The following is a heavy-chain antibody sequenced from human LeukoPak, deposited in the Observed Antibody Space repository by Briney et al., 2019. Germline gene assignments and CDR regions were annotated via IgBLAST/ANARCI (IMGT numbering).Heavy chain of an antibody. CDR2: ISAYNGYT. V-gene: IGHV1-18*01. D-gene: IGHD3-10*01. J-gene: IGHJ4*02. CDR1: GCTFTSFG. Sequence: ASVKVSCKASGCTFTSFGMSWVRQAPRQGLEWMGWISAYNGYTNYAQKLQGRVTMTTDTSTSTAYMELRSLRPDDTAVYYCALYYGSGSYFYWGQGTLVTVSS. CDR3: ALYYGSGSYFY.